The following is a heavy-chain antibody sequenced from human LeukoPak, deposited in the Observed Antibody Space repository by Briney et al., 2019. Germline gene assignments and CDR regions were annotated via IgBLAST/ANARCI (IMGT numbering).Heavy chain of an antibody. Sequence: SQTLSLTCTVSGGSFSSYHWSWIRQFVGKGLEWIGRAHSDGTTNYNPSLKSRVTMSIDTSKNQFSLKLNSVTAADTAVYYCARDGLHTNGYSYFDYWGQGTLVTVSS. CDR2: AHSDGTT. CDR3: ARDGLHTNGYSYFDY. D-gene: IGHD2-8*01. CDR1: GGSFSSYH. J-gene: IGHJ4*02. V-gene: IGHV4-4*07.